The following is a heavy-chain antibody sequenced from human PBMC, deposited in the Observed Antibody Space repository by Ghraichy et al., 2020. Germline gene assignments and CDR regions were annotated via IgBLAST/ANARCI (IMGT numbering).Heavy chain of an antibody. V-gene: IGHV4-59*01. Sequence: SETLSLTCTVSGGSISSYYWSWIRQPPGKGLEWIGYIYYSGSTEYNTSLKTRVTISIYTSKHQFSLKLSSVTAADTAVYYCATTPGYRSGFDYWGHGTLVTVSS. CDR3: ATTPGYRSGFDY. CDR2: IYYSGST. CDR1: GGSISSYY. J-gene: IGHJ4*01. D-gene: IGHD6-19*01.